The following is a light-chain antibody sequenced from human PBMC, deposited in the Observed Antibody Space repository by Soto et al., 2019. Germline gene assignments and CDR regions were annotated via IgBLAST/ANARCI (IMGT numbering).Light chain of an antibody. CDR2: AAS. Sequence: AIQMTQSPSSLSASVGDRVTITCRASQGIRNDLGWYQQKPGKAPKLLIYAASSLQSGVPSRFSGSGSGTEFTLTISSLQFDDSAVYYCQQYNNWWTFGQGTKVDIK. J-gene: IGKJ1*01. CDR3: QQYNNWWT. V-gene: IGKV1-6*01. CDR1: QGIRND.